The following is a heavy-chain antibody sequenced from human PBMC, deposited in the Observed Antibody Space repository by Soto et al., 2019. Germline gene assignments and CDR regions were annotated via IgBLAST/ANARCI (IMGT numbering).Heavy chain of an antibody. J-gene: IGHJ4*02. CDR1: GFTFSSYG. V-gene: IGHV3-30*03. CDR3: ARDFDRTTVTTGGFVDY. D-gene: IGHD4-17*01. Sequence: LRLSCSASGFTFSSYGMHWVRQAPGKGLEWVAVISYDGSNKYYADSVKGRFTISRDNSKNTLYLQMNSLRAEDTAVYYCARDFDRTTVTTGGFVDYWGQGTLVTVSS. CDR2: ISYDGSNK.